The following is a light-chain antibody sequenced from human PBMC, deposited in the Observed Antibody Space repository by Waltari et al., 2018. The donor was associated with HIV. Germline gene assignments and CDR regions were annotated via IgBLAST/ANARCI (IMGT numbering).Light chain of an antibody. Sequence: EIVLTQSPATLSLSPGERATLSCTASENINNYLAWYQQKPGQPPRLVLYDASNRAPGVPDRFSGGGSETHFALTISSLEPEDFAVYYCQQRRNWPLTFGGGTKVEMK. CDR2: DAS. CDR1: ENINNY. CDR3: QQRRNWPLT. V-gene: IGKV3-11*01. J-gene: IGKJ4*01.